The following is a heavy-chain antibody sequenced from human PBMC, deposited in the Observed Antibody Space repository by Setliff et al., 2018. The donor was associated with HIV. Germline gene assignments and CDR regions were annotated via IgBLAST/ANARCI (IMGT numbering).Heavy chain of an antibody. D-gene: IGHD3-10*01. CDR2: IIPIYGTP. V-gene: IGHV1-69*13. CDR1: GGTFSSYS. J-gene: IGHJ6*02. CDR3: ARGDYGSGSYYPYYFYYGMDV. Sequence: SVKVSCKASGGTFSSYSINWVRQAPGQGLEWMGGIIPIYGTPIYAQKFQGRVTITADESTSTAYMELSSLGSEDTAVYYCARGDYGSGSYYPYYFYYGMDVWGQGTTVTGSS.